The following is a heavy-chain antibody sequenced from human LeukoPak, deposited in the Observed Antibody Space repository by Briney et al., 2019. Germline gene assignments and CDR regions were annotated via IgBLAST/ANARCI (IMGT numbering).Heavy chain of an antibody. V-gene: IGHV1-18*04. Sequence: GASVKVSCKASGYTFTGYYMHWVRQAPGQGLEWMGWISAYNGNTNYAQKLQGRVTMTTDTSTSTAYMELRSLRSDDTAVYYCARTDIVVVGTNDYWGQGTLVTVSS. CDR3: ARTDIVVVGTNDY. CDR2: ISAYNGNT. CDR1: GYTFTGYY. J-gene: IGHJ4*02. D-gene: IGHD2-15*01.